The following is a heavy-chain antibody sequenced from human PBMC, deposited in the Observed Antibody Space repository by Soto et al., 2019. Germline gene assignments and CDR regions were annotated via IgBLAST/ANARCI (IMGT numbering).Heavy chain of an antibody. CDR1: GFTFSSYA. CDR2: ISYDGSNK. D-gene: IGHD3-10*02. J-gene: IGHJ4*02. V-gene: IGHV3-30-3*01. CDR3: GRERRITMFGGAGPGE. Sequence: GGSLRLSCAASGFTFSSYAMHWVRQAPGKGLEWVAVISYDGSNKYYADSVKGRFTISRDNSKNTLYLQMNSLRAEDTAVYYCGRERRITMFGGAGPGEWGKGTLVTVPS.